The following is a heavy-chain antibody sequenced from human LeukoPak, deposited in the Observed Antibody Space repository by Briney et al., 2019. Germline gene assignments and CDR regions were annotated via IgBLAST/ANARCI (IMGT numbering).Heavy chain of an antibody. V-gene: IGHV3-30*18. J-gene: IGHJ6*03. CDR2: LAYDGSAE. Sequence: PGRSLRLSCAASGFTFSSFGMHWVRQAPGNGLEWVAVLAYDGSAEYYADSVKGRFTISRDNSKNTLYLQMNSLTAEDAAVYYCAKGRGYSYLPESMDVWGKGTTVTVSS. CDR1: GFTFSSFG. D-gene: IGHD5-18*01. CDR3: AKGRGYSYLPESMDV.